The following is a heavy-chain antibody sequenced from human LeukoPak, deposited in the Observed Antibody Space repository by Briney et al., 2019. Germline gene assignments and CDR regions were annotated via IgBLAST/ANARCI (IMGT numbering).Heavy chain of an antibody. CDR2: INPNSGGT. J-gene: IGHJ6*03. Sequence: ASVKVACKASGYTFTGYYMHWVRQAPGQGLEWMGWINPNSGGTRYAQKFQGRVIMTRDTSIRTAYMELSSLRSDDTAVYYCARLSYYLDVWGKGTSVTVS. CDR1: GYTFTGYY. CDR3: ARLSYYLDV. V-gene: IGHV1-2*02. D-gene: IGHD5/OR15-5a*01.